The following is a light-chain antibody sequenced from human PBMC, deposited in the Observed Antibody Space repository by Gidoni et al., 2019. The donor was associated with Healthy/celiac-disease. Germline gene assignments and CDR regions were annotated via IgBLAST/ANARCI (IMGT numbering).Light chain of an antibody. CDR1: QSVSSSY. V-gene: IGKV3-20*01. CDR3: QQYGSSPRT. J-gene: IGKJ2*01. Sequence: VLMQSPRTLSLSPGERPTLSCRASQSVSSSYLAWYQQKPGQAPRLLIYGASSRATGIPDRFSGSGSGTDFTLTISRLEPEDFAVYYCQQYGSSPRTFGQGTKLEIK. CDR2: GAS.